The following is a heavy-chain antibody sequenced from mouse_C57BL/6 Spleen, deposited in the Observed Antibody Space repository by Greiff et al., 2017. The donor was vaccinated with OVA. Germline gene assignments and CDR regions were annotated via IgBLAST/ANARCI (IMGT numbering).Heavy chain of an antibody. CDR2: INPSTGGT. CDR1: GYSFTGYY. Sequence: EVQLQQSGPELVKPGASVKISCKASGYSFTGYYMNWVKQSPEKSLEWIGEINPSTGGTTYNQKFKAKATLTVDKSSSTAYMQLTSLTSEDSAVDYCARLDCGAYWGQGTLVTVSA. CDR3: ARLDCGAY. J-gene: IGHJ3*01. V-gene: IGHV1-42*01.